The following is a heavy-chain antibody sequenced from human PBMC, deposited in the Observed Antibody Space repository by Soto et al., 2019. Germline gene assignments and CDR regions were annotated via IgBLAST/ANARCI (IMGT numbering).Heavy chain of an antibody. V-gene: IGHV4-30-2*01. Sequence: SETLSLTCAVSGGSISSGGYSWSWIRQPPGKGLEWVGYIYHSGSTYYNPSLKSRVTISVDRSKNQFSLKLSSVTAADTAVYYCARIHLDLGAWGSYREWGQGTLVTVSS. CDR2: IYHSGST. D-gene: IGHD3-16*02. CDR1: GGSISSGGYS. J-gene: IGHJ4*02. CDR3: ARIHLDLGAWGSYRE.